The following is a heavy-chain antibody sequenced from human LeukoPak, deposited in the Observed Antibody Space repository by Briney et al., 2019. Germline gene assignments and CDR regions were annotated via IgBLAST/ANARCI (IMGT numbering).Heavy chain of an antibody. CDR2: ISSSSSYT. Sequence: GGSLRLSCAASGFTFSDYYMSWIRQAPGKGLEWVSHISSSSSYTNYADSVEGRFTISRDIAKNSLYLEMNSLRADDTAVYYCARASGRYYWSLDYWGQGTLVTVSS. V-gene: IGHV3-11*06. CDR1: GFTFSDYY. D-gene: IGHD1-26*01. J-gene: IGHJ4*02. CDR3: ARASGRYYWSLDY.